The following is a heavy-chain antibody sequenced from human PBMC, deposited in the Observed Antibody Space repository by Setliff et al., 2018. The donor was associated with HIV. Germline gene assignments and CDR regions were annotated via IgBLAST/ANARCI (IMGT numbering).Heavy chain of an antibody. CDR1: GGSISSSSYY. Sequence: PSETLSLTCTVSGGSISSSSYYWGWIRQPPGKGLEWIGSIYYSGSTYYNPSLKSRVTISVDTSKNQFSLKLSSVTAADTAVYYCARGQWGGYFDYWGQGTLVTVSS. CDR2: IYYSGST. CDR3: ARGQWGGYFDY. D-gene: IGHD6-19*01. J-gene: IGHJ4*02. V-gene: IGHV4-39*07.